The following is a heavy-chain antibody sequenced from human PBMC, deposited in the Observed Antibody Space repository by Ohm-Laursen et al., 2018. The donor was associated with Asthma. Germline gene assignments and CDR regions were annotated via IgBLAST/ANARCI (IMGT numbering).Heavy chain of an antibody. V-gene: IGHV1-18*01. J-gene: IGHJ6*02. D-gene: IGHD3-3*01. CDR2: ISAYNGNT. CDR1: GYTFTSYG. Sequence: ASVKVSCKASGYTFTSYGISWVRQAPGQGLEWMGWISAYNGNTNYAQKLQGRVTMTTDTSTSTAYMELRSLRSDDTAVYYCARYYDFWSGYYGMDVWGQGTTVTVSS. CDR3: ARYYDFWSGYYGMDV.